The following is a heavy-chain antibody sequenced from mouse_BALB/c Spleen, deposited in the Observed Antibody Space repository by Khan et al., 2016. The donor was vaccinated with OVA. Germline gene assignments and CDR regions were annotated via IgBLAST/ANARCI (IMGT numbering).Heavy chain of an antibody. D-gene: IGHD1-1*01. CDR1: GYSITSGNY. J-gene: IGHJ1*01. CDR2: ISYDGSF. CDR3: ARRFYYSYWYFDV. Sequence: EVQLQESGPGLVKPSQSLSLTCSVTGYSITSGNYWNWIRQFPGNKLEWIGYISYDGSFNYNPSLKNRISITRDTSENQFFLQLNSVTTEDTATYFCARRFYYSYWYFDVWGAGTTVTVSS. V-gene: IGHV3-6*02.